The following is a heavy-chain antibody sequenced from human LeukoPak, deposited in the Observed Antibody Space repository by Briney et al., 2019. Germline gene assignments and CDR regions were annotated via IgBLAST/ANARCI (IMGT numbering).Heavy chain of an antibody. Sequence: ASVKVSCKASGYTFTGYYMRWVRQAPGQGLEWMGWINPNSGGTNYAQKFRGRVTMTRDTSISTAYMELSRLRSDDTAVYYCARPLDYGDYLWGQGTLVTVSS. V-gene: IGHV1-2*02. CDR3: ARPLDYGDYL. CDR1: GYTFTGYY. CDR2: INPNSGGT. D-gene: IGHD4-17*01. J-gene: IGHJ5*02.